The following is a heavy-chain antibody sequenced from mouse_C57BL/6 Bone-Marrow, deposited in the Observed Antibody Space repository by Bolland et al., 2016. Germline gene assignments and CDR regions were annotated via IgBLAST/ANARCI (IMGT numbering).Heavy chain of an antibody. CDR3: APLRSAMDY. CDR2: NGGT. Sequence: NGGTSYNQKFKGKATLTVDKSSSTAYMELRSLTSEDSAVYYCAPLRSAMDYWGQGTLV. D-gene: IGHD1-1*01. V-gene: IGHV1-26*01. J-gene: IGHJ3*01.